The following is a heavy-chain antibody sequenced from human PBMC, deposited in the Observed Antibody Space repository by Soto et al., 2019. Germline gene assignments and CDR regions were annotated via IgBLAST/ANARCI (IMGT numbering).Heavy chain of an antibody. V-gene: IGHV1-8*01. CDR1: GYTFTSYD. CDR2: MNPNSGNT. Sequence: QVQLVQSGAEVKKPGASVKVSCKASGYTFTSYDINWVRQATGQGLEWMGWMNPNSGNTGYAQKFQGRVTMTRNTSISTAYMELSSLRSEDTALYYCARAYYYDRSGYYYFPQFDNWGQGTLVTVSS. CDR3: ARAYYYDRSGYYYFPQFDN. D-gene: IGHD3-22*01. J-gene: IGHJ4*02.